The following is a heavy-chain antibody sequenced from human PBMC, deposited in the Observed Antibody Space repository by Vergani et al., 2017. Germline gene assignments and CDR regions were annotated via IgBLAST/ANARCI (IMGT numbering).Heavy chain of an antibody. CDR3: ARDGGEYDKDALDV. D-gene: IGHD2-21*01. Sequence: QVHLQQWGTGLLKPSETLSLTCEVQGESFSGHYWSWIRQPPGKGLEWIGEINDNGYTNYNPLFESRVIVSADTSKNQFSLKLTSVTAADTAVYYCARDGGEYDKDALDVWGQGTKVTVTS. CDR2: INDNGYT. CDR1: GESFSGHY. V-gene: IGHV4-34*01. J-gene: IGHJ3*01.